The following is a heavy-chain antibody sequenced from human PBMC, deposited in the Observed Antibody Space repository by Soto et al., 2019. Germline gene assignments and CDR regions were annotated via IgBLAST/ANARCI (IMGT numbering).Heavy chain of an antibody. CDR2: IYYSGST. J-gene: IGHJ6*02. D-gene: IGHD3-9*01. CDR3: ARHPRYFDWLLKTYYYYGMDV. V-gene: IGHV4-39*01. CDR1: GGSISSSSYY. Sequence: SETLSLICTVSGGSISSSSYYWGWIRQPPGKGLEWIGSIYYSGSTYYNPSLKSRVTISVDTSKNQFSLKLSSVTAADTAVYYCARHPRYFDWLLKTYYYYGMDVWGQGTTVTVSS.